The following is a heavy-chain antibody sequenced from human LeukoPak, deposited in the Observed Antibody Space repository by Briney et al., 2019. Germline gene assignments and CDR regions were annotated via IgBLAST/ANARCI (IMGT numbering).Heavy chain of an antibody. CDR2: ISSSSSYI. V-gene: IGHV3-21*01. CDR1: GFTFSSYS. CDR3: ARQMVYGPGYFDY. J-gene: IGHJ4*02. Sequence: GGSPRLSCAASGFTFSSYSINWVRQAPGKGLECVSSISSSSSYIYYADSVKGLFTISRDNAKNALYLQMNSLRAEDTAVYYSARQMVYGPGYFDYWGQGTLVTASS. D-gene: IGHD2-8*01.